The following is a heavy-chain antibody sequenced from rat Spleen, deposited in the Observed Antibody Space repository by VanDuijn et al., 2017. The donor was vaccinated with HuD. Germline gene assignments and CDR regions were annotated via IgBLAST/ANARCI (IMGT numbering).Heavy chain of an antibody. CDR1: GHYITSSY. Sequence: EVQLQESGPGLVKPSQSLSLTCSVTGHYITSSYRWNWIRKFPGNKLEWMGFISYSGITSYNPSLKSRVSITRDTSRNQFFLQLNSITTEDTATYYCARSTYNNYFDYWGQGVMVTVSS. V-gene: IGHV3-1*01. D-gene: IGHD1-10*01. J-gene: IGHJ2*01. CDR2: ISYSGIT. CDR3: ARSTYNNYFDY.